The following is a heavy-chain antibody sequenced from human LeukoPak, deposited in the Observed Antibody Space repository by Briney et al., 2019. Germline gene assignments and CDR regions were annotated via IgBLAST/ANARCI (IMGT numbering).Heavy chain of an antibody. D-gene: IGHD1-14*01. Sequence: SVKVSCKASGGTFSDYALNWVRQAPGQGLEWMGVFIPMLGTANSTQKFQGRVTITADISTNTAYMELSSLRSEDTAVYFCARAMSLTEFDYWGQGTLVTVSS. J-gene: IGHJ4*02. V-gene: IGHV1-69*06. CDR1: GGTFSDYA. CDR2: FIPMLGTA. CDR3: ARAMSLTEFDY.